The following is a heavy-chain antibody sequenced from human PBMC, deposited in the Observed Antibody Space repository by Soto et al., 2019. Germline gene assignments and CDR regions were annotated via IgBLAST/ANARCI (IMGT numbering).Heavy chain of an antibody. V-gene: IGHV4-34*01. Sequence: SETLSLTCAVYGGAFSGYYWGWVRPPPGKGLGWIGEINHSGSTNYNPSLKSRVPISVDTSKNQFSLKLSPVTAADTAVYYCARSPPGYCSSSSCYRPHWFYPWGQGTLVTVSA. D-gene: IGHD2-2*01. CDR2: INHSGST. CDR3: ARSPPGYCSSSSCYRPHWFYP. CDR1: GGAFSGYY. J-gene: IGHJ5*02.